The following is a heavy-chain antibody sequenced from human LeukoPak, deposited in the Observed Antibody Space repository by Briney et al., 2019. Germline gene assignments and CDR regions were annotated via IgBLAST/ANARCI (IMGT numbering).Heavy chain of an antibody. Sequence: ASVKVSCKTSGYTFTSYGISWVRQAPGQGLEWMGWISGYNAKTNYLQKFQGRVTMTIDTSTTTVYMELRSLRSDDTAVYYCARPRVAGSLGYWGQGTLVIVSS. D-gene: IGHD6-19*01. J-gene: IGHJ4*02. CDR1: GYTFTSYG. CDR2: ISGYNAKT. V-gene: IGHV1-18*01. CDR3: ARPRVAGSLGY.